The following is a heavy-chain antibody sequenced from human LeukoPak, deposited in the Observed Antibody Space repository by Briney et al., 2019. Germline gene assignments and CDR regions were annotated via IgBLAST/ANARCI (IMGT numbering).Heavy chain of an antibody. Sequence: SGPTLVKPTQTLTLTCTFSGFSLTTTGVGVGWIRQPPGKALEGLALIYWDDEKHYRPSLRTRLTITKDTSKSQVVLTMTNMDPVDTATYYCAHLYFYNSGGFFRAFDHWGQGTLVTVSS. J-gene: IGHJ4*02. V-gene: IGHV2-5*02. CDR1: GFSLTTTGVG. CDR2: IYWDDEK. CDR3: AHLYFYNSGGFFRAFDH. D-gene: IGHD3-22*01.